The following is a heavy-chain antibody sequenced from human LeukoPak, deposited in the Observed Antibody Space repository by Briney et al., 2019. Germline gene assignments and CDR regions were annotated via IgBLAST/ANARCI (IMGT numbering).Heavy chain of an antibody. Sequence: PSETLSLTRTVLSASINSYYWSWIRQPPGKGLEWIGYIYYSGSTYYNPSLKSRVTMSVDTSKNQFSLKLSSVTAADTAVYYCAREVIEDWFDPWGQGTLVTVSS. CDR3: AREVIEDWFDP. CDR2: IYYSGST. D-gene: IGHD2/OR15-2a*01. J-gene: IGHJ5*02. V-gene: IGHV4-59*12. CDR1: SASINSYY.